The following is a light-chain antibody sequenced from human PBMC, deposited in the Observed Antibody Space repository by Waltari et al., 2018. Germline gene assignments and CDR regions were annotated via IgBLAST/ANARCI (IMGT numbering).Light chain of an antibody. Sequence: QSALTQPASVSGSPGQSLTISCTGTIRDVGDYDWVSWYQQHPGKAPKVVIFDVSYRPSGVSNRFSGSKSGNTASLTISGLQAEDEADYYCTSYTSRHSLVFGTGTKVTVL. CDR3: TSYTSRHSLV. V-gene: IGLV2-14*03. J-gene: IGLJ1*01. CDR1: IRDVGDYDW. CDR2: DVS.